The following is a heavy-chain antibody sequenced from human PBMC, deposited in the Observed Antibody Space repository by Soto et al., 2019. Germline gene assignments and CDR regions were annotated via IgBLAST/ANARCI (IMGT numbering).Heavy chain of an antibody. V-gene: IGHV1-69*02. Sequence: QVQLVQSGAEVKKPGSSVKVSCKASGGTFSSYTISWVRQAPGQGLEWMGRIIPILGIANYAQKFQGRVTITADKATSTAYMELSRLRAEDTAMYSCARVGGLPTVTTSVYPYFDLWGRGTLVTVCS. J-gene: IGHJ2*01. CDR2: IIPILGIA. D-gene: IGHD4-17*01. CDR3: ARVGGLPTVTTSVYPYFDL. CDR1: GGTFSSYT.